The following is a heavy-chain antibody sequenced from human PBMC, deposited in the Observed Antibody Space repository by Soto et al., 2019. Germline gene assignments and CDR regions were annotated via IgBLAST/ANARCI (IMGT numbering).Heavy chain of an antibody. Sequence: QVQLVQSGAEVKKPGASVKVSCKASGYSFTNYYIHWVRQAPGQGLEWMGIINLSGGSTNYAQKLRGRATRTRDTSTSRVYMELSSLRCEDTAVYYCARGGGRGGYFDYWGQGTLVIVSS. D-gene: IGHD1-26*01. CDR1: GYSFTNYY. V-gene: IGHV1-46*04. CDR3: ARGGGRGGYFDY. CDR2: INLSGGST. J-gene: IGHJ4*02.